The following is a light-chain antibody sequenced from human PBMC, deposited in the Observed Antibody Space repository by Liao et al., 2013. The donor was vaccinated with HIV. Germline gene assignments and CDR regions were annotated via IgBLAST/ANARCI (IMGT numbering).Light chain of an antibody. CDR1: DIGGKS. Sequence: SYELTQPPSVSVAPGETARVTCGGNDIGGKSVHWYQQQPGQAPVLVISYDSERPSGIPERFSGSNSGNTATLTISGTQAMDEADYYCQAWDSSTVVFGGGTKLTVL. V-gene: IGLV3-21*01. CDR3: QAWDSSTVV. J-gene: IGLJ2*01. CDR2: YDS.